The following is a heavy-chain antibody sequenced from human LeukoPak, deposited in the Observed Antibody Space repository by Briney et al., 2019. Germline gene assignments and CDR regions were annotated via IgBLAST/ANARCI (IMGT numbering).Heavy chain of an antibody. CDR3: ARDLLAVAGTALRDY. CDR1: GGTFSSYA. Sequence: SVKVSCKASGGTFSSYAISWVRQAPGQGLEWMGRIIPILGIADYAQKFQGRVTITADKSTSTAYMELSSLRSEDTAVYYCARDLLAVAGTALRDYWGQGTLVTVSS. J-gene: IGHJ4*02. V-gene: IGHV1-69*04. CDR2: IIPILGIA. D-gene: IGHD6-19*01.